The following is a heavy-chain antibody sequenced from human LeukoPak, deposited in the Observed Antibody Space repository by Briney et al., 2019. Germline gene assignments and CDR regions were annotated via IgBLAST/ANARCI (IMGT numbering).Heavy chain of an antibody. CDR2: TYADGYT. V-gene: IGHV3-53*01. CDR1: GFTVSSSY. D-gene: IGHD2-2*01. J-gene: IGHJ4*02. CDR3: ARGLRHCDRTSCFQPFDC. Sequence: GGSLRLSCAASGFTVSSSYMTWVRQAPGKGLEWVSITYADGYTFYADSVKGRFTISRDSSKSTLCLQMNSLRAEDTAMYYCARGLRHCDRTSCFQPFDCWGQGTLVTVSS.